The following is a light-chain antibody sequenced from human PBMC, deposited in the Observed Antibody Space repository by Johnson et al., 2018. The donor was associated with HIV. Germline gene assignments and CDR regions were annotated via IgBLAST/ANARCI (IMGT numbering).Light chain of an antibody. CDR3: GTWDTSLVAQYV. CDR1: SSNIGNNS. CDR2: DRN. Sequence: QSVLTQPPSVSAAPGQKVTISCSGSSSNIGNNSVSWYQHLPGIAPKLLVYDRNKRPSGIPARFSDSQSGTSATLAIPGLQTGDEADYYCGTWDTSLVAQYVFGSGTKVTVL. V-gene: IGLV1-51*01. J-gene: IGLJ1*01.